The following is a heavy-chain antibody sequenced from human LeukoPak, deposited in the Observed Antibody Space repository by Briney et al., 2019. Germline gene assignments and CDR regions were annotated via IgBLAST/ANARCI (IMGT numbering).Heavy chain of an antibody. CDR1: GFTFGDYA. Sequence: GGSLRLSCTASGFTFGDYAMSWVRQAPGKGLEWVGFIRSKAHGGTTEYAASVKGRFTISKDDSKSIAYLQMNSLKTEDTAVYYCTRDGTSVASDAFDIWGQGTMVTVSS. J-gene: IGHJ3*02. V-gene: IGHV3-49*04. CDR2: IRSKAHGGTT. D-gene: IGHD6-19*01. CDR3: TRDGTSVASDAFDI.